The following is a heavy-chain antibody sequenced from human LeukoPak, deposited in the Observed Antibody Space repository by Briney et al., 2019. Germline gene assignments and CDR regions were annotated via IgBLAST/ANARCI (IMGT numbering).Heavy chain of an antibody. Sequence: PSVKVSYKASGYTFTRYYMHWVRQAPGQGLEWMGWINPNSGGTNYAQKFQGRVTMTRDTSISTAYLELSRLRSEDTAVYYCARTRRVGNWFDPWGQGTLVTVCS. CDR3: ARTRRVGNWFDP. V-gene: IGHV1-2*02. CDR1: GYTFTRYY. D-gene: IGHD1-7*01. J-gene: IGHJ5*02. CDR2: INPNSGGT.